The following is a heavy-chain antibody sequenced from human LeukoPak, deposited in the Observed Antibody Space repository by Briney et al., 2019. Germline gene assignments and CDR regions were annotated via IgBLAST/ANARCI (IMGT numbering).Heavy chain of an antibody. J-gene: IGHJ4*02. CDR3: ARGDYYSNRYDGY. CDR1: GGTFSSYA. D-gene: IGHD4-11*01. Sequence: GASVKVSCKASGGTFSSYAISWVRQAPGQGLEWMGRIIPILGIANYAQKFQGRVTITADKSTSTAYMELSSLRSEDTAVYYCARGDYYSNRYDGYWGQGTLVTVSS. CDR2: IIPILGIA. V-gene: IGHV1-69*04.